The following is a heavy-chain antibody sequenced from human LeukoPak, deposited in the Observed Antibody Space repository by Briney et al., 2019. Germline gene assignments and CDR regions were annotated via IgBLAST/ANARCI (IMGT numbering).Heavy chain of an antibody. CDR2: ISGSGGST. V-gene: IGHV3-23*01. J-gene: IGHJ4*02. CDR3: ATRGVIVVVTAIRDY. Sequence: GGSLRLSCAASGFTFSSYAMSWVRQAPGKGLEWVSAISGSGGSTYYGDSVKGRFTISRDNSKNTLYLQMNSLRAEDTAVYYCATRGVIVVVTAIRDYWGQGTLVTVSS. CDR1: GFTFSSYA. D-gene: IGHD2-21*02.